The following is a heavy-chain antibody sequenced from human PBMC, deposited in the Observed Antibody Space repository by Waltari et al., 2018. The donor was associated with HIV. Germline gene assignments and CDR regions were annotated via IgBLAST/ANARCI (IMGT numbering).Heavy chain of an antibody. Sequence: QAQLAQSVGRVVQPGTALSLSCAVSGYTTYAMHWVRQAPGKGLEWVAFISYDGSYKYYTESLKGRFTISRDNSEKLVFLQMDSLSPEDTAVYYCAKIGTIFGWWKYYFDSWGQGTLVTVSS. J-gene: IGHJ4*02. CDR1: GYTTYA. CDR2: ISYDGSYK. V-gene: IGHV3-30*04. D-gene: IGHD3-9*01. CDR3: AKIGTIFGWWKYYFDS.